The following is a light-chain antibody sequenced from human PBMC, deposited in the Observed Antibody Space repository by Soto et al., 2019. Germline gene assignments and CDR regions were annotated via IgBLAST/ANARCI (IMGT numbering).Light chain of an antibody. V-gene: IGKV1-39*01. CDR2: AAS. Sequence: DIQMTQSPSSLSAYVGDSVTITCRASQDISNYLNWYQQKPGKAPKLLIYAASTLHSGVPSRFSGSESGTDFTLTISSLQPEDFATYYCQQSYSTLFTFGPGTKVDFK. J-gene: IGKJ3*01. CDR3: QQSYSTLFT. CDR1: QDISNY.